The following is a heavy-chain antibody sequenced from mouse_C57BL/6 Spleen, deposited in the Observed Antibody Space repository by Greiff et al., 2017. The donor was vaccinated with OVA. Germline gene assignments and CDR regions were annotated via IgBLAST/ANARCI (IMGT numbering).Heavy chain of an antibody. J-gene: IGHJ3*01. V-gene: IGHV5-4*01. D-gene: IGHD1-1*01. Sequence: EVMLVESGGGLVKPGGSLKLSCAASGFTFSSYAMSWVRQTPEKRLEWVATISDGGSYTYYPDNVKGRFTISRDNAKNNLYLQMSHLKSEDTAMYYCARDDYGSRVFAYWGQGTLVTVSA. CDR3: ARDDYGSRVFAY. CDR1: GFTFSSYA. CDR2: ISDGGSYT.